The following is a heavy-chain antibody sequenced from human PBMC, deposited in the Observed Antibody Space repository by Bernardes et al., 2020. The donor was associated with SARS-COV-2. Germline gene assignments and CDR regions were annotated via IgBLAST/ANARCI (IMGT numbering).Heavy chain of an antibody. CDR2: INHSGST. CDR3: ARFVVVPAAIAYNWFDP. J-gene: IGHJ5*02. Sequence: SETLSLTCAVYGGSFSGYYWSWIRQPPGKGLEWIGEINHSGSTNYNPSLKSRVTISVDTSKNQFSLKLSSVTAADTAVYYCARFVVVPAAIAYNWFDPRGQGTLVTVSS. V-gene: IGHV4-34*01. D-gene: IGHD2-2*01. CDR1: GGSFSGYY.